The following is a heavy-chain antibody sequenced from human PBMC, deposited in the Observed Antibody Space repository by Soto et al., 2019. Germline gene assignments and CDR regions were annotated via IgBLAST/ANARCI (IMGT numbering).Heavy chain of an antibody. CDR1: GFTFSSYG. CDR3: AIEPVEMATFSWFDP. CDR2: IWYDGSNK. Sequence: GGSLRLSCAASGFTFSSYGMHWVRQAPGKGLEWVAVIWYDGSNKYYADSVKGRFTISRDNSKNTLYLQMNSLRAEDTAVYYCAIEPVEMATFSWFDPWGKGTLVTVSS. V-gene: IGHV3-33*03. D-gene: IGHD5-12*01. J-gene: IGHJ5*02.